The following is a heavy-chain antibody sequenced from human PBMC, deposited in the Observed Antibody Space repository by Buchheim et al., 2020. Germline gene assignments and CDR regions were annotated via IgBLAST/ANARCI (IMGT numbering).Heavy chain of an antibody. D-gene: IGHD2-2*01. J-gene: IGHJ3*02. V-gene: IGHV1-46*01. CDR1: GYTLTSYF. CDR2: INPSGGST. Sequence: QVQLVQSGAEVKKPGASVKVSCKASGYTLTSYFIHWVRPAPGQGLEWMGIINPSGGSTSYAQKFQGRVTMTRDTSTSTVYMELSSLRSEDTAVYYCARVGEGVPAAMGTFDIWGQGT. CDR3: ARVGEGVPAAMGTFDI.